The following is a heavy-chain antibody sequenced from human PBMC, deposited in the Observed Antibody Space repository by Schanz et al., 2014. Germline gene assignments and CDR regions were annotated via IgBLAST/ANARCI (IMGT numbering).Heavy chain of an antibody. Sequence: QVQLVQSGAEVKKPGASVKVSCKASGYTFSGYYMHWVRQAPGQGLEWMGRINPNTGGTNFAQKVQGRVTMTRDTSITTAYMDLSGLTSDDTAVYYCAREKGHGYSGLSWGQGTLLAVSS. V-gene: IGHV1-2*06. J-gene: IGHJ5*02. D-gene: IGHD5-12*01. CDR3: AREKGHGYSGLS. CDR2: INPNTGGT. CDR1: GYTFSGYY.